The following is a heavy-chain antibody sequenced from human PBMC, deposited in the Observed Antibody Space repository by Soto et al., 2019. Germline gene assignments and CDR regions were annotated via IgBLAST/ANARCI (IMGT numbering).Heavy chain of an antibody. J-gene: IGHJ6*02. Sequence: PGGSLRLSCAASGFIFSNYGMHWVRQAPGKGLEWVAVISYAGRKKYYADSVKGRFSISRDNSKNTLYLQVNSLRAEDTAVYYCAKQARGYSGYDENYYYYYYGMDVWGQGTTVTVSS. CDR2: ISYAGRKK. D-gene: IGHD5-12*01. V-gene: IGHV3-30*18. CDR3: AKQARGYSGYDENYYYYYYGMDV. CDR1: GFIFSNYG.